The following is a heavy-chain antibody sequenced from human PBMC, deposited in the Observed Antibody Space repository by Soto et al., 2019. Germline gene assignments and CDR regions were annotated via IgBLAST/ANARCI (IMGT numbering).Heavy chain of an antibody. CDR1: GGTFSSYA. D-gene: IGHD3-10*01. CDR2: IIPIFGTA. J-gene: IGHJ4*02. CDR3: ASSPYYYGSGSYYNFDY. Sequence: GASVKVSCKASGGTFSSYAISWVRQAPGQGLEWMGGIIPIFGTANYAQKFQGRVTITADESTSTAYMELSSLRSEDTAVYYCASSPYYYGSGSYYNFDYWGQGTLVTVSS. V-gene: IGHV1-69*13.